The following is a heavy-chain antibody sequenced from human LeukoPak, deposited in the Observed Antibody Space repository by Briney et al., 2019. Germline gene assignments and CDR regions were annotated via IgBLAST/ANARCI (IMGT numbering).Heavy chain of an antibody. Sequence: ASVKVSCKASGYTFTGYYMHWVRQAPGQGLEWMGWINPNSGGTNYAQKFQGRVTMTRDTSISTAYMELSRLRSDDTAVYYCARDPGRDGSSWFDYWGQGTLVTVSS. CDR3: ARDPGRDGSSWFDY. CDR2: INPNSGGT. D-gene: IGHD6-13*01. J-gene: IGHJ4*02. CDR1: GYTFTGYY. V-gene: IGHV1-2*02.